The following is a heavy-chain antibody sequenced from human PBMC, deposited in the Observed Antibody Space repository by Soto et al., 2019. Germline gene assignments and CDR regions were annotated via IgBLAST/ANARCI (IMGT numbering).Heavy chain of an antibody. Sequence: TSETLSLTCTVSGGSISSYYWSWIRQPAGKGLEWIGRIYTSGSTNYNPSLKSRVTMSVDTSKNQFSLKLSSVTAADTAVYYCAGGRYCTNGVCLEGVYYWGQGTLVTVSS. J-gene: IGHJ4*02. CDR3: AGGRYCTNGVCLEGVYY. CDR2: IYTSGST. CDR1: GGSISSYY. V-gene: IGHV4-4*07. D-gene: IGHD2-8*01.